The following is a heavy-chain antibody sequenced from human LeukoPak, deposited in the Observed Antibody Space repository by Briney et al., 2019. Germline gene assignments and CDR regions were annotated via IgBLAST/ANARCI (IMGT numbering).Heavy chain of an antibody. V-gene: IGHV4-30-4*01. D-gene: IGHD5-18*01. Sequence: SETLSLTCTVSGGSISSGDYYWSWIRQPPGKGLEWFGYIYYSGSTYYNPSLKSRVTISVDTSKNQFSLKLSSVTAADTAVYYCARVDTAMVHGYYFDYWGQGTLVTVSS. CDR3: ARVDTAMVHGYYFDY. CDR2: IYYSGST. J-gene: IGHJ4*02. CDR1: GGSISSGDYY.